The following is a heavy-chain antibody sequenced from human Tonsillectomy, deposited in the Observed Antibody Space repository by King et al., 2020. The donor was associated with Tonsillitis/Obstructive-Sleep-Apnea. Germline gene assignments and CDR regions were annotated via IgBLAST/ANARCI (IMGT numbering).Heavy chain of an antibody. CDR1: GFTFSSYN. J-gene: IGHJ4*02. CDR2: ISSRMSYI. V-gene: IGHV3-21*01. Sequence: VQLVESGGGLVKPGGSLRLSCAASGFTFSSYNMNWVRQAPGKGLEWVSSISSRMSYIYYADSVKGRFTISRDNAKNSLYLQMNSLRAEDTAVYYCARASGFWSGYRYWGQGTLVTVSS. D-gene: IGHD3-3*01. CDR3: ARASGFWSGYRY.